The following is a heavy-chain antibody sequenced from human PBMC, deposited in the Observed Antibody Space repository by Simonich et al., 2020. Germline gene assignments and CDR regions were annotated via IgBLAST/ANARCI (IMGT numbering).Heavy chain of an antibody. J-gene: IGHJ6*02. Sequence: QVQLQESGPGLVKPSETLSLTCAVSGYSISSGYYWGWIRKPPGKGLEWIGSIYHSGSTYYNPSLKSRVTISVDTSKNQFSLKLSSVTAADTAVYYCARVGYSNYYYYGMDVWGQGTTVTVSS. CDR1: GYSISSGYY. D-gene: IGHD6-13*01. CDR2: IYHSGST. CDR3: ARVGYSNYYYYGMDV. V-gene: IGHV4-38-2*01.